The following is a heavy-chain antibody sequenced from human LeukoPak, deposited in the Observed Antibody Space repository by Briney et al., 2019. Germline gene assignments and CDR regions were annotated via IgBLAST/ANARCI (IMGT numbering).Heavy chain of an antibody. CDR3: ARDRDPKGYYDSSGYIDY. CDR2: INPSGGST. D-gene: IGHD3-22*01. CDR1: GYTFTSYY. J-gene: IGHJ4*02. Sequence: ASVTVSCKASGYTFTSYYMHWVRQAPGQGLEGMGLINPSGGSTSYAQKFQGRVTMTRDTSTSTVYMELSSLRSEDTAVYYCARDRDPKGYYDSSGYIDYWGQGTLVTVSS. V-gene: IGHV1-46*01.